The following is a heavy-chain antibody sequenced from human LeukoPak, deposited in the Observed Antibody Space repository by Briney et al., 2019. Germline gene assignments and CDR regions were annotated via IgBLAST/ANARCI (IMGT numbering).Heavy chain of an antibody. V-gene: IGHV1-8*01. CDR3: ARGLLEGDYMDV. Sequence: GASVKASCKASGYTFTSYDINWVRQATGQGLEWMGWMNPNSGNTGYAQKCQGRVTITRNTSISTAYMELSSLRSEDTAVYYCARGLLEGDYMDVWGKGTTVTVSS. D-gene: IGHD1-26*01. J-gene: IGHJ6*03. CDR2: MNPNSGNT. CDR1: GYTFTSYD.